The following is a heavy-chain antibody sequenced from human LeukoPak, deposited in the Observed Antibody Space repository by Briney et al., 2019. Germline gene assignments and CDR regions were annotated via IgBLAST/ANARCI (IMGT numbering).Heavy chain of an antibody. CDR2: INEDGGET. V-gene: IGHV3-7*01. D-gene: IGHD6-19*01. CDR3: GRDLYRSAYGAFDI. Sequence: GGSLRLSCAASGFTFSSYWMSWVRQAPGKGLEWVANINEDGGETYYVDAVKGRFTVSRDNAKNSLYLQVNSLRAEDTAIYYCGRDLYRSAYGAFDIWGQGTMVTVSS. J-gene: IGHJ3*02. CDR1: GFTFSSYW.